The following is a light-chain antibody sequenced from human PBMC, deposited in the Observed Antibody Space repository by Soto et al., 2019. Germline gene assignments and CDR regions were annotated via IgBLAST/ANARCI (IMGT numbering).Light chain of an antibody. J-gene: IGKJ1*01. V-gene: IGKV1-5*03. Sequence: DIHMTQSPSTLSASEGDRVTITCRASQSISIGLAWYQQKPGRAPNLLIYGTSSLESGVPSRFSGSGSGTEFTLTISSLQPDAFATYYCQHYNDYSWTFGQGTKVEIK. CDR1: QSISIG. CDR2: GTS. CDR3: QHYNDYSWT.